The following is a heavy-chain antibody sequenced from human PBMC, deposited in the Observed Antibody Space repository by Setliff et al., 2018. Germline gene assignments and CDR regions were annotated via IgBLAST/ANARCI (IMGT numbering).Heavy chain of an antibody. CDR3: ARSLGSGSYYNSRPFYSDY. CDR2: IDPSGNT. Sequence: PSEILSLTCTVSGGSISSGSNYRSWIRQPAGRGLEWIGHIDPSGNTNYHPSLKSRVTISGDTSKNQFSLKLTSVTAADTAVYFCARSLGSGSYYNSRPFYSDYWGQGTLVTVSS. V-gene: IGHV4-61*09. D-gene: IGHD3-10*01. J-gene: IGHJ4*02. CDR1: GGSISSGSNY.